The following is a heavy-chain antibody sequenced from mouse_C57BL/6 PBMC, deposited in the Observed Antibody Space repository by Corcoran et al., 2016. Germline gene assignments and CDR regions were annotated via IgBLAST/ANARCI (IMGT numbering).Heavy chain of an antibody. CDR1: GYTFTDYY. V-gene: IGHV1-26*01. D-gene: IGHD1-1*01. CDR2: INPNNGGT. J-gene: IGHJ1*03. CDR3: AREGSYYYGSSPGGYFDV. Sequence: EVQLQQSGPELVKPGASVKISCKASGYTFTDYYMNWVKQSHGKSLEWIGDINPNNGGTSYNQQFKGKDTLTVDKSSSTAYMELRSLTSEDSAVYYCAREGSYYYGSSPGGYFDVWGTGTTVTVSS.